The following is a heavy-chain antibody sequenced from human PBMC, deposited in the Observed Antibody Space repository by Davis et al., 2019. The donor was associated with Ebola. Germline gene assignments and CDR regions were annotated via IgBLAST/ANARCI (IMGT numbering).Heavy chain of an antibody. CDR3: AREVFYDSSGYPLAYFDY. CDR1: GGSVSSGSYY. CDR2: IYYSGST. Sequence: PSETLSLTCTVSGGSVSSGSYYWSWIRQPPGKGLEWIGYIYYSGSTNYNPSLKSRVTISVDTSKNQFSLKLSSVTAADTAVYYCAREVFYDSSGYPLAYFDYWGQGTLVTVSS. V-gene: IGHV4-61*01. D-gene: IGHD3-22*01. J-gene: IGHJ4*02.